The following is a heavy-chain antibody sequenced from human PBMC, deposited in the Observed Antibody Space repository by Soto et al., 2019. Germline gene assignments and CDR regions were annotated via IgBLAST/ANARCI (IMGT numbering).Heavy chain of an antibody. CDR1: GGSISSYY. CDR3: ARAPDPGYFDY. Sequence: ASETLSLTCTVSGGSISSYYWSWTRQPPGKGLEWIGYIYYSGSTNYNPSLKSRVTISVDTSKNQFSLKLSSLTAADTAVYYCARAPDPGYFDYWGQGTLVTVSS. V-gene: IGHV4-59*01. CDR2: IYYSGST. J-gene: IGHJ4*02. D-gene: IGHD3-10*01.